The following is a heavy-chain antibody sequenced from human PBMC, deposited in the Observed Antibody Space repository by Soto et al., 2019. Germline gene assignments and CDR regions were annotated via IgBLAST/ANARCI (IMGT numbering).Heavy chain of an antibody. CDR3: ANGGYSGYERLEDYYYYYGMDV. J-gene: IGHJ6*02. Sequence: ASVKVSCKASGYTFTSYDINWVRQATGQGLEWMGWMNPNSGNTGYAQKFQGRVTMTRNTSISTAYMELSSLRSEDTAVYYCANGGYSGYERLEDYYYYYGMDVWGQGTTVTVSS. CDR2: MNPNSGNT. D-gene: IGHD5-12*01. V-gene: IGHV1-8*01. CDR1: GYTFTSYD.